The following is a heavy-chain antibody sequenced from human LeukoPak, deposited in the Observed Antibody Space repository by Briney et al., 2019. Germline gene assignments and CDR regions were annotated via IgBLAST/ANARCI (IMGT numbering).Heavy chain of an antibody. D-gene: IGHD3-10*02. CDR1: GVSFSGYY. Sequence: SETLSLTCVVYGVSFSGYYWSWIRQPPGEALEWIGEINHSGSTNYSPSLKSRVTISIDTSKKQFSMRLSSVTAADTVVYYCARADVFDLWGRGTLVTVSS. CDR3: ARADVFDL. J-gene: IGHJ2*01. CDR2: INHSGST. V-gene: IGHV4-34*01.